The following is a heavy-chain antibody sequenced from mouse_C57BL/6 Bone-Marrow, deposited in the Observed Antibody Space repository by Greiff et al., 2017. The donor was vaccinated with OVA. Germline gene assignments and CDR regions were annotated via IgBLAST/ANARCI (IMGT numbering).Heavy chain of an antibody. D-gene: IGHD1-1*01. CDR1: GYAFSSSW. Sequence: VQLQQSGPELVKPGASVKLSCKASGYAFSSSWMNWVKQRPGKGLEWIGRIYPGDGDTNYNGKFKGKATLTADKSSSTAYMQLSSLTSEDSAVYLCASFITTGVATRAYWGQGTLVTVSA. CDR2: IYPGDGDT. V-gene: IGHV1-82*01. CDR3: ASFITTGVATRAY. J-gene: IGHJ3*01.